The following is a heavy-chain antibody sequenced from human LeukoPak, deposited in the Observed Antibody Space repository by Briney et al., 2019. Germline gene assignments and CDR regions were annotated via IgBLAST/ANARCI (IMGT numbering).Heavy chain of an antibody. J-gene: IGHJ4*02. D-gene: IGHD3-22*01. CDR2: IYYSGST. V-gene: IGHV4-31*03. CDR3: ARTHSRGYYDFDH. Sequence: SETLSLTCTVSGGSISSGGYYWSWIRQHPGKGLEWIGYIYYSGSTYYNPSLKSRVTISLDTSKNQFSLKLSSVTAADTAVYYCARTHSRGYYDFDHWGQGTLVTVSS. CDR1: GGSISSGGYY.